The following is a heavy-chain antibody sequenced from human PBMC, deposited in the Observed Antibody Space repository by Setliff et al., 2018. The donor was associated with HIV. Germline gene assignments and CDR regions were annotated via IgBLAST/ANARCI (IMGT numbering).Heavy chain of an antibody. Sequence: ASVKVSCKASGYTFTSYGISWVRQAPGRGLEWMGWINSFNAITNYAQKFQGRVTMTTETSTSTAYMELRSLGSDDTAVYYCARDLRGYNNWFDPWGQGTLVTVSS. J-gene: IGHJ5*02. V-gene: IGHV1-18*01. D-gene: IGHD3-9*01. CDR3: ARDLRGYNNWFDP. CDR2: INSFNAIT. CDR1: GYTFTSYG.